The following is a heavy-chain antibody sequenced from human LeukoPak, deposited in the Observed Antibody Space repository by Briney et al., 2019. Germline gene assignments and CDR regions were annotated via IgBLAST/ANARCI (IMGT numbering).Heavy chain of an antibody. CDR1: GFTFSSYA. CDR2: ISGSGGST. CDR3: AKDGESGSYPDY. J-gene: IGHJ4*02. Sequence: SGGSLRLSCTASGFTFSSYAMSWVRQAAGKGLEWVSAISGSGGSTYSADSVKGRFTISRDNSKNTLYLQMNSLGAEDSAVYYCAKDGESGSYPDYWGQGTLVTVSS. D-gene: IGHD1-26*01. V-gene: IGHV3-23*01.